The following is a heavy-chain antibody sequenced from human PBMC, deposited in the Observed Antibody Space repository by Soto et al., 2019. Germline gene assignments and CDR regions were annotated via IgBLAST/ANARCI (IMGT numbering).Heavy chain of an antibody. CDR3: ARRVLRYFDWLTAPGDAFDI. D-gene: IGHD3-9*01. J-gene: IGHJ3*02. CDR1: GGSISSSRCH. Sequence: SETLSLTCTVSGGSISSSRCHWGWIRQPPGKGLEWIGSIYYSGSTYYNPSLKSRVTISVDTSKNQFSLKLSSVTAADTAVYYCARRVLRYFDWLTAPGDAFDIWGQGTMVTVSS. V-gene: IGHV4-39*01. CDR2: IYYSGST.